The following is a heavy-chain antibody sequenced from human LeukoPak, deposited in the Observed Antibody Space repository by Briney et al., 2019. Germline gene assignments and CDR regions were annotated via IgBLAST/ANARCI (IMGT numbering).Heavy chain of an antibody. CDR2: ISYDGSNK. J-gene: IGHJ4*02. D-gene: IGHD5-18*01. CDR1: GFTFSSYA. Sequence: PGGSLRLSCAASGFTFSSYAMHWVRQAPGKGLEWVAVISYDGSNKYYADSVKGRFTISRDNSKNTLYLQMNSLRAEDTAVYYCARGPWLVSDITSFDYWGQGTLVTVSS. CDR3: ARGPWLVSDITSFDY. V-gene: IGHV3-30-3*01.